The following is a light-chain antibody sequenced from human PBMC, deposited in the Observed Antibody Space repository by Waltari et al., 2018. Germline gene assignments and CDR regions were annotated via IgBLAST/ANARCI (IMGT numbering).Light chain of an antibody. Sequence: EIQMTQSPSSLSASVGDRVTIPFNASQDISNYLNWYQQKPGKTPKLLIYDASNLETGVPSRFSGSGSGTEFTFTISSLQPEDIATYYCQQYDNLPSFGGGTKVEIK. CDR2: DAS. J-gene: IGKJ4*01. CDR1: QDISNY. V-gene: IGKV1-33*01. CDR3: QQYDNLPS.